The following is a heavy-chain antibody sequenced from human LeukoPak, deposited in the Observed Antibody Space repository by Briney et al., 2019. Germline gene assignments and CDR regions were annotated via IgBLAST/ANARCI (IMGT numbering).Heavy chain of an antibody. D-gene: IGHD3-3*01. V-gene: IGHV4-61*01. CDR1: GGSISIVSGGAISSSY. CDR3: ARHTPGANDSLDF. J-gene: IGHJ4*02. Sequence: NPSETLSLTCTVSGGSISIVSGGAISSSYWSWIRQPPVKGLEWIGYIFYSGSANYTPSLKSRVTISVDTSKNQFSLNLRSVTAADTAVYYCARHTPGANDSLDFWGQGTLVTVSS. CDR2: IFYSGSA.